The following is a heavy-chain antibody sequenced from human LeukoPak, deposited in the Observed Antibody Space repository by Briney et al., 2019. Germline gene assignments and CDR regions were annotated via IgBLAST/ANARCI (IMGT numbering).Heavy chain of an antibody. J-gene: IGHJ4*02. V-gene: IGHV3-7*01. CDR2: IKQDGSEK. D-gene: IGHD3-3*01. CDR3: AKDYDFWTAFDY. Sequence: GGSLRLSCAASGFTFSTYWMTWVRQAPGKGLEWVANIKQDGSEKYYVDSVKGRFTISRDNSKNTLYLQMNSLRAEDTAVYYCAKDYDFWTAFDYWGQGTLVTVSS. CDR1: GFTFSTYW.